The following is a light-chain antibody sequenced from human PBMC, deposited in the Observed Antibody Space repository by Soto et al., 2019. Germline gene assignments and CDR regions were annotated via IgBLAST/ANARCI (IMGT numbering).Light chain of an antibody. CDR3: QKCNSAPFT. V-gene: IGKV1-27*01. CDR1: QGIGSY. Sequence: DIQMTQSPSSLSASIGDRVTITCRASQGIGSYLAWYQQKPGKVPKLLIYAASTLQSGVPSRFSGSGSGTDFTLSISSLQPEDIATYYCQKCNSAPFTFGPGTKVDIK. CDR2: AAS. J-gene: IGKJ3*01.